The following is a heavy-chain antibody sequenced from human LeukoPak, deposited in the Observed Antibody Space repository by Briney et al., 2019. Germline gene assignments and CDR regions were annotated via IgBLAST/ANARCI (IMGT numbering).Heavy chain of an antibody. CDR3: ARTYTMIVVGEGY. J-gene: IGHJ4*02. Sequence: ASVKVSCKASGYTFTSYDINWVRQATGQGLEWMGWMNPNSGNTGYAQKFQGRVTMTRDTSISTAYMELSRLRSDDTAVYYCARTYTMIVVGEGYWGQGTLVTVSS. CDR1: GYTFTSYD. CDR2: MNPNSGNT. D-gene: IGHD3-22*01. V-gene: IGHV1-8*01.